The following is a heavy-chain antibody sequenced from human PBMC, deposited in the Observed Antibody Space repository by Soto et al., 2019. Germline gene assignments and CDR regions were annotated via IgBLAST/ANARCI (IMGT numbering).Heavy chain of an antibody. CDR2: ITSTGDRA. J-gene: IGHJ4*02. CDR1: RVSFSSYA. D-gene: IGHD3-22*01. CDR3: ANYYMDTRSPCYY. V-gene: IGHV3-23*01. Sequence: GGSLGLPCAASRVSFSSYAMSWVRQAPGKGQEWVSSITSTGDRAYYADSVKGRFTVSRDNSKNTLYLQMNSLRAEDTAVYYCANYYMDTRSPCYYCGQGTLVTXSS.